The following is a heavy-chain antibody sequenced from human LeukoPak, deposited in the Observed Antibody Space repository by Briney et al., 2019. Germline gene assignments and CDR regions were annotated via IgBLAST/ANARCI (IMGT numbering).Heavy chain of an antibody. CDR3: AKPTGSSWYWNWFDP. J-gene: IGHJ5*02. CDR1: RFTFSSYA. V-gene: IGHV3-23*01. CDR2: ISGNGGST. D-gene: IGHD6-13*01. Sequence: PGGSLRLSCAASRFTFSSYAMSWVRQAPGKGLEWVSAISGNGGSTYFTDPAKGRFTISRDNSKNTLYLQMNSLRAEDTAVYYCAKPTGSSWYWNWFDPWGQGTLVTVSS.